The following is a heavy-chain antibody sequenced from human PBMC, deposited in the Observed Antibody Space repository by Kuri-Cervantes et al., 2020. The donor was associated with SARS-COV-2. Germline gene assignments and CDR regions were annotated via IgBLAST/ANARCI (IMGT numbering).Heavy chain of an antibody. Sequence: GESLKISCAASGFTFSSYAMHWVRQAPGKGLEWVAFRRYDGNNQYYGDSVKGRFSISRDNSKNTLYLHMNSLRAEDTAVYYCAKERDSLRTSGIAAAGTGFDYWGQGTLVTVSS. CDR2: RRYDGNNQ. D-gene: IGHD6-13*01. CDR1: GFTFSSYA. J-gene: IGHJ4*02. CDR3: AKERDSLRTSGIAAAGTGFDY. V-gene: IGHV3-30*02.